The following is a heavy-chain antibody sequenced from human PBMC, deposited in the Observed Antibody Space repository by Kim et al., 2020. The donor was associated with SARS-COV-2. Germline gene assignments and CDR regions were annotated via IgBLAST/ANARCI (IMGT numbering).Heavy chain of an antibody. CDR1: GFTFSSYW. CDR3: ARASKKIAAAGIGAGWFDP. Sequence: GGSLRLSCAASGFTFSSYWMHWVRQAPGKGLVWVSRINSDGRSTTYADSVKGRFTISRDNAKNTLYLQMNSLRAEDTAVYYCARASKKIAAAGIGAGWFDPWGQGTLVTVSS. CDR2: INSDGRST. V-gene: IGHV3-74*01. J-gene: IGHJ5*02. D-gene: IGHD6-13*01.